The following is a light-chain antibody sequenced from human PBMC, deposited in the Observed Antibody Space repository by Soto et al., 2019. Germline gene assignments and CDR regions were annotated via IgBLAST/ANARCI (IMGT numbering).Light chain of an antibody. Sequence: DIQMTQSPSSLSASVGDRVTITCRASQIISSYLNWYQQKPGKAPNLLIYAASSLPSGVPSRFSGGGFGTDFPLTISSLQPEDFATYYCQQTYETPYAFGQGTKLEI. CDR2: AAS. J-gene: IGKJ2*01. CDR1: QIISSY. CDR3: QQTYETPYA. V-gene: IGKV1-39*01.